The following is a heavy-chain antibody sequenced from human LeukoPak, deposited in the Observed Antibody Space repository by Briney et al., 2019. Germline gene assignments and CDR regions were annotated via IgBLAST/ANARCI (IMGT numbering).Heavy chain of an antibody. D-gene: IGHD3-3*01. CDR1: GYSINSGYF. J-gene: IGHJ5*02. V-gene: IGHV4-38-2*02. CDR2: ISHSGTT. CDR3: ARTGAPTHYDFWSGYRGRGNWFDP. Sequence: PSETLSLTCTVSGYSINSGYFWGWIRQPPGKGLEWVASISHSGTTSYNPSLMSRLTISVATSKNQISLKLSSVTAADTAVYYCARTGAPTHYDFWSGYRGRGNWFDPWGQGTLVTVSS.